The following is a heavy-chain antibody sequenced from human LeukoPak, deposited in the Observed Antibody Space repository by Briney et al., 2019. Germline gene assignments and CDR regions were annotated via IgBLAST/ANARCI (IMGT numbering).Heavy chain of an antibody. Sequence: GGSLRLSCAASGFTFSSYSMSWVRQAPGKGLEWVSVISGSGGSTYYADSVKGRFTISRDNSKNTLYLQMNSLRAEDTAVYYCAKDYVDIVSTANFDYWGQGTLVTVSS. D-gene: IGHD5/OR15-5a*01. CDR3: AKDYVDIVSTANFDY. J-gene: IGHJ4*02. V-gene: IGHV3-23*01. CDR1: GFTFSSYS. CDR2: ISGSGGST.